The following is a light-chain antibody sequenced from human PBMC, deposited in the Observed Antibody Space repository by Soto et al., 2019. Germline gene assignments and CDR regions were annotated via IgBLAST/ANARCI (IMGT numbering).Light chain of an antibody. J-gene: IGLJ2*01. Sequence: QSVLTQPASVSGSPGQSITISCTGTSNDVGGYNYVSWYQQHPGKDPKLMMYEVSNRPSGVSDRFSGSKSGNTASLIISGLLAEDEADYYCSSFTSRTTVLFGGGTKVTVL. CDR2: EVS. CDR3: SSFTSRTTVL. V-gene: IGLV2-14*01. CDR1: SNDVGGYNY.